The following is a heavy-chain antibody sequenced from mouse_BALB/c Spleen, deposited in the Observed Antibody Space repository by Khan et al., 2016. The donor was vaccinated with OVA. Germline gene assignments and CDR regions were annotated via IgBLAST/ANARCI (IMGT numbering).Heavy chain of an antibody. CDR2: IDPENGNT. D-gene: IGHD2-3*01. J-gene: IGHJ3*01. Sequence: VQLQQSRAELVRPGALVKLSCKASGFNIKDYYIHWVKQRPEQGLEWIGGIDPENGNTIYDPKFQGQASITADTSSNTAYLQLSSLTSEDTAVYYCTRDGYSPWFAYWGQGTLVTVSA. CDR3: TRDGYSPWFAY. V-gene: IGHV14-1*02. CDR1: GFNIKDYY.